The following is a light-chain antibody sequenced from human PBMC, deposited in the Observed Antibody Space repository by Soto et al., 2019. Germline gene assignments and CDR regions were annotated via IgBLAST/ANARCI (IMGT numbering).Light chain of an antibody. CDR1: QSVSSSY. CDR2: VGS. J-gene: IGKJ5*01. CDR3: QQYSASPIS. Sequence: EVVLTQSPGTLSLSPGERATLSCRASQSVSSSYLTWYQQRPGQAPRRVIYVGSRRATGIPDRFSGSGSGTDFTLTISRLEPEDFVLYYCQQYSASPISFGQGTRLEIK. V-gene: IGKV3-20*01.